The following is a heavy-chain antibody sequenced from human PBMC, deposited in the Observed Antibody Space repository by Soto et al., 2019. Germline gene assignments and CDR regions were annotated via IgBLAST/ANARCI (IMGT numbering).Heavy chain of an antibody. D-gene: IGHD3-22*01. CDR3: ARDHWRYYYDSGGYYYSGYFDY. CDR2: ISAYNGNT. CDR1: GYTFTSYG. V-gene: IGHV1-18*01. J-gene: IGHJ4*02. Sequence: ASVKVSCKASGYTFTSYGISWVRQAPGQGLEWMGWISAYNGNTNYAQKLQGRVTMTTDTSTSTAYMELRSLRSDDTAAYYCARDHWRYYYDSGGYYYSGYFDYWGQGTLVTVSS.